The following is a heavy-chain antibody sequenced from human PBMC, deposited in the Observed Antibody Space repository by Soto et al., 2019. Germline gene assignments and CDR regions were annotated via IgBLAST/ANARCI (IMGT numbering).Heavy chain of an antibody. CDR1: GGTFSSYA. Sequence: VKVSCKASGGTFSSYAISWVRQAPGQGLEWMGGIIPIFGTANYAQKFQGRVTITADESTSTAYMELSSLRSEDTAVYYCARDRAYSSSPRNYYYGMDVWGQGTTVTVSS. CDR3: ARDRAYSSSPRNYYYGMDV. CDR2: IIPIFGTA. J-gene: IGHJ6*02. D-gene: IGHD6-6*01. V-gene: IGHV1-69*01.